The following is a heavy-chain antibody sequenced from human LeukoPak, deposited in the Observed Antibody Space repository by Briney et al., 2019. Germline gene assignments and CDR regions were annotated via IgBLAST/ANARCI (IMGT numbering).Heavy chain of an antibody. Sequence: GGSLRLSCAASGFTFSSYFMSWVRQAPGKGLEWVSSISGSGGKTYYTDSVKGRFTISRDNSKNMLYLQMNSLRAEDTAVYYCAKGFNYYDSSGYPYWGQGTLVTVSS. V-gene: IGHV3-23*01. D-gene: IGHD3-22*01. J-gene: IGHJ4*02. CDR1: GFTFSSYF. CDR3: AKGFNYYDSSGYPY. CDR2: ISGSGGKT.